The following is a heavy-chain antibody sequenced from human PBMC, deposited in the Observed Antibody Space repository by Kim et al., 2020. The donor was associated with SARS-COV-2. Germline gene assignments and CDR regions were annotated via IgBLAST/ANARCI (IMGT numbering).Heavy chain of an antibody. J-gene: IGHJ6*01. D-gene: IGHD3-10*01. V-gene: IGHV3-74*01. CDR3: ARVAASGNPGYYGMDL. CDR2: FTCDTSNV. Sequence: GGSLRLSCAASGFTFSGYSVSWAPPAPVLPLVSFSNFTCDTSNVDFAGPVQGRFPISRDNAKNPPSVQQNTLRAADTAVYYCARVAASGNPGYYGMDLWG. CDR1: GFTFSGYS.